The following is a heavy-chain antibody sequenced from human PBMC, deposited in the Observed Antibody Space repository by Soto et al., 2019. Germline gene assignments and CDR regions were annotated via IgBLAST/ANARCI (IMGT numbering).Heavy chain of an antibody. V-gene: IGHV3-7*01. Sequence: EVQLVESGGDLVQPGGTLRLSCAASGFTFSGYWMSWVRQAPGKGLECLASIKEDGSEKYYVDSVKGRFIISRDNAKNSLYLQMNSLRVEDTAVYYCARGGAVTVRFEYWCQGTLATVAS. CDR1: GFTFSGYW. D-gene: IGHD4-4*01. J-gene: IGHJ4*02. CDR2: IKEDGSEK. CDR3: ARGGAVTVRFEY.